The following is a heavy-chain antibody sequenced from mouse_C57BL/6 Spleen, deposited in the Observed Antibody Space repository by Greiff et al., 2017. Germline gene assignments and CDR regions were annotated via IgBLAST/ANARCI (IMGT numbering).Heavy chain of an antibody. J-gene: IGHJ2*01. CDR2: ISAGGSYT. D-gene: IGHD2-2*01. V-gene: IGHV5-4*03. CDR3: AREVGFYFAY. Sequence: EVMLVESGGGLVKPGGSLKLSCAASGFTFSSYAMSWVRQTPEQRLEWVATISAGGSYTYYPDNVKGRVTISRDNAKNNLYLQISHLKSEDTAMYDCAREVGFYFAYWGQGTILTVSS. CDR1: GFTFSSYA.